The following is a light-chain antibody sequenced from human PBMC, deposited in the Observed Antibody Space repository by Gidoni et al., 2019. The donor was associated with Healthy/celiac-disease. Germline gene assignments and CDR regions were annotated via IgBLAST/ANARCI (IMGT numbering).Light chain of an antibody. CDR2: AAS. CDR3: QQRYSTPLT. CDR1: QSISSN. V-gene: IGKV1-39*01. Sequence: TKLTQTQSSLSASVVDRVTITCRASQSISSNLNWYQQKQGKAPKLLIYAASSLQSGVPSRFSGSGSGTDFTLTISSLQPEEFATYYCQQRYSTPLTFGPGTKVDIK. J-gene: IGKJ3*01.